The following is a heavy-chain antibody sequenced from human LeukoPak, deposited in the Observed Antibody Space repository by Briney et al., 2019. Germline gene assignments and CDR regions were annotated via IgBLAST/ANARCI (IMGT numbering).Heavy chain of an antibody. V-gene: IGHV4-34*01. CDR2: INHSGGT. CDR3: ARVMADY. Sequence: SETLSLTCAVYGGSFSGYYWSWIRQPPGKGLEWIGEINHSGGTNYNPSLKSRVTISVDTSKNQFSLKLSSVTATDTAVYYCARVMADYWGQGTLVTVSS. CDR1: GGSFSGYY. D-gene: IGHD5-24*01. J-gene: IGHJ4*02.